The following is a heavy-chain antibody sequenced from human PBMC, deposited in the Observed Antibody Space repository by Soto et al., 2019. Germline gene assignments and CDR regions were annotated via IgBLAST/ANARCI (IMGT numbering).Heavy chain of an antibody. CDR3: ARDLLGARHAFVRFDY. CDR1: GGTFSSYA. V-gene: IGHV1-69*01. CDR2: IIPIFGTA. D-gene: IGHD1-26*01. J-gene: IGHJ4*02. Sequence: QVQLVQSGAEVKKPGSSVKVSCKASGGTFSSYAISWVRQAPGQGLEWMGGIIPIFGTANYAQKFQGRVTITADESTSTAYMELSSLRSEDTAVYYCARDLLGARHAFVRFDYWGQGTLVTVSS.